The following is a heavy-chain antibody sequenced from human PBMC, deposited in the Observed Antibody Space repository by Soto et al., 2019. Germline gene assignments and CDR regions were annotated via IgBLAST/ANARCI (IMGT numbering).Heavy chain of an antibody. D-gene: IGHD3-16*02. V-gene: IGHV3-23*01. CDR3: AKDLSYYEAVWGSYRFASIFDS. CDR2: ISASGGST. Sequence: GGSLRLSCAASGFTFSGYAMNWVRQAPGKGLEWVAGISASGGSTYHADSVKGRFTISRDNSKNTLYLQMNSLRAEDTAVYYCAKDLSYYEAVWGSYRFASIFDSWGQGTLVTV. J-gene: IGHJ4*02. CDR1: GFTFSGYA.